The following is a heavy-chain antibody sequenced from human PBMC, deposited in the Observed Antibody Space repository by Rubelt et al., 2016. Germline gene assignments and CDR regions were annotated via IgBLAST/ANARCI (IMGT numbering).Heavy chain of an antibody. V-gene: IGHV1-46*03. J-gene: IGHJ4*02. CDR2: INPSGGST. CDR3: ARDPGPRGNDY. CDR1: GYTFTSYY. Sequence: QVQLVQSGAEVKKPGASVKVSCKASGYTFTSYYMHWVRQAPGQGLEWMGLINPSGGSTSYGQKFQGRVTRTRDTSTSTVYMELSSLRSEDTAVYYCARDPGPRGNDYWGQGTLVTVSS. D-gene: IGHD3-10*01.